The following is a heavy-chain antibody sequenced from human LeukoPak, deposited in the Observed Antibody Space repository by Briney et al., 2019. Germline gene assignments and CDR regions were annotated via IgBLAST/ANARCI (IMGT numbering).Heavy chain of an antibody. J-gene: IGHJ6*02. V-gene: IGHV4-39*07. D-gene: IGHD4-17*01. CDR1: GGSISSNYFW. Sequence: SETLSLTCTVSGGSISSNYFWWGWIRQPPGKGLEWIGSIYYSGSTDYNPSLKSRVTISVDTSKNQFSLKLSAVTAADTAVYFCARDGDSYYSYVDVWGQGTTVTVSS. CDR3: ARDGDSYYSYVDV. CDR2: IYYSGST.